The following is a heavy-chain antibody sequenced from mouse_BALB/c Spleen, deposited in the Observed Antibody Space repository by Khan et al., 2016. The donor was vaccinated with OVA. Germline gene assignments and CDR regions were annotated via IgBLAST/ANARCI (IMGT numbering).Heavy chain of an antibody. Sequence: VQLQQSGPELVKPGASVKISCKASGYSFTGYFMNWVMQSHGKSLEWIGRINPYNGDTFYNQKFKGKATLTVDKSSSTAHLQLRSLASEDSAVYYCERKGSSYAMDYWGQGTSVTVSS. CDR2: INPYNGDT. CDR3: ERKGSSYAMDY. CDR1: GYSFTGYF. D-gene: IGHD1-1*01. V-gene: IGHV1-20*02. J-gene: IGHJ4*01.